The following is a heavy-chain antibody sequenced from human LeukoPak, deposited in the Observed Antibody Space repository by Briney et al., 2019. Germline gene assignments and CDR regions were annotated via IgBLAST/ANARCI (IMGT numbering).Heavy chain of an antibody. CDR3: ARGEGSTSPNFDY. J-gene: IGHJ4*02. Sequence: PSETLSLTCTVSGGSISSSSYYWGWIRQPPGKGLEWIGSIYYSGSTYYNPSLKSRVTISVDTSKNQFSLKLSSVTAADTAVYYCARGEGSTSPNFDYWGQGTLVTVSS. CDR2: IYYSGST. CDR1: GGSISSSSYY. D-gene: IGHD2-2*01. V-gene: IGHV4-39*01.